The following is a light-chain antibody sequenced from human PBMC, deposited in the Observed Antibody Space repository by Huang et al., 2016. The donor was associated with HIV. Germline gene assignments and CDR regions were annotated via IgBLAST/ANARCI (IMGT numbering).Light chain of an antibody. V-gene: IGKV4-1*01. J-gene: IGKJ1*01. CDR1: QSVLYRSNTKNY. Sequence: DHVMTQSPDFLAGSLGERATINCKSSQSVLYRSNTKNYLAWYQQKPGQPPNLLICWASTRECVVPDRFTGSESGTDFSLTISSLQAEDVAVYYFQQYDTSPWTFGQGTKVEIK. CDR2: WAS. CDR3: QQYDTSPWT.